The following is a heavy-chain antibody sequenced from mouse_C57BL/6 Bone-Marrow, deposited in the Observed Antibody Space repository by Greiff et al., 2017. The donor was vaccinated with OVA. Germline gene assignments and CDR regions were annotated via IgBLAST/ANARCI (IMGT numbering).Heavy chain of an antibody. CDR3: ATGGWLLPFAY. CDR1: GYTFTSYG. Sequence: QVQLQQSGAELARPGASVKLSCKASGYTFTSYGISWVKQRTGQGLEWIGEIYPRSGNTYYNEKFKGKATLTADKSSSTAYMELRSLTSEDSAVYFCATGGWLLPFAYWGQGTLVTVSA. J-gene: IGHJ3*01. D-gene: IGHD2-3*01. CDR2: IYPRSGNT. V-gene: IGHV1-81*01.